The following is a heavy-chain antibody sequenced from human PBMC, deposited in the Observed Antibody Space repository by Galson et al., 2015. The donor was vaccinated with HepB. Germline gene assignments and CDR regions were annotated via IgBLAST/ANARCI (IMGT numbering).Heavy chain of an antibody. CDR1: GFTFSSYA. CDR2: ISSNGGST. CDR3: ARSEGRDGYNYKLDY. J-gene: IGHJ4*02. D-gene: IGHD5-24*01. V-gene: IGHV3-64*01. Sequence: SLRLSCAASGFTFSSYAMHWVRQAPGKGLEYVSAISSNGGSTYYANSVKGRFTISRDNSKNTLYLQMGSLRAEDMAVYYCARSEGRDGYNYKLDYWGQGTLVTVSS.